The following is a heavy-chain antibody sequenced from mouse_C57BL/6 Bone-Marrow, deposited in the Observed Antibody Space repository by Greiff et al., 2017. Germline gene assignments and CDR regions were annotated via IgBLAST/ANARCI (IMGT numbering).Heavy chain of an antibody. V-gene: IGHV1-55*01. Sequence: QVQLQQPGAELVKPGASVKMSCKASGYTFTSYWINWVKQRPGQGLEWIGKIYPTSGSTNYNEKFKSKATLTVDTSSSTAYMQLSSLTAEDSAVYCCAREPRCRYVDFDCWGQGPTLTVSS. CDR1: GYTFTSYW. J-gene: IGHJ2*01. CDR3: AREPRCRYVDFDC. D-gene: IGHD2-14*01. CDR2: IYPTSGST.